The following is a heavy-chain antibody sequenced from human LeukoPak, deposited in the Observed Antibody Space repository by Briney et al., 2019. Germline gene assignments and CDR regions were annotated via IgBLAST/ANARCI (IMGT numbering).Heavy chain of an antibody. V-gene: IGHV3-21*01. CDR1: GFTFSSYS. J-gene: IGHJ3*01. Sequence: GGSLRLSCAASGFTFSSYSMNWVRQAPGKGLEWVSSISSSSSYIYYADSVKGRFTISRDNANNSLYLQMNSLRAEDTAVYYCATYSQTVADSFALWGQGTMVTVSS. CDR3: ATYSQTVADSFAL. D-gene: IGHD2-15*01. CDR2: ISSSSSYI.